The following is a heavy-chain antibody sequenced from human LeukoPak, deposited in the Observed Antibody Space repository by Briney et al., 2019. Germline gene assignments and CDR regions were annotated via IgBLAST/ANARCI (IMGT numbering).Heavy chain of an antibody. CDR2: ISSSGTTI. CDR3: ARDRSRMI. CDR1: GFTFNSYA. J-gene: IGHJ4*02. V-gene: IGHV3-48*01. Sequence: GGSLRLSCAASGFTFNSYAMNWVRQAPEKGLEWVSYISSSGTTIYYADSVKGRFTISRDNAKNSLYLQMNSLRAEDTAVYYCARDRSRMIWGQGTLVTVSS. D-gene: IGHD2-2*01.